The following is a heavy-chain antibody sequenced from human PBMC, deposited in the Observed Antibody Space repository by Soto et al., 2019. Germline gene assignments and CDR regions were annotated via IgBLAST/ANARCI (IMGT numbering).Heavy chain of an antibody. Sequence: SETLSLTCTVSGGSMSSFYWNWFRQPPGRGLEWIGYVHYSGSTNYNPSLKSRVTISVDTSKNQISLNLSSVTAADTAVYYCASWGFYYDMDPSKGWLAPGGQGTLVTVS. CDR2: VHYSGST. D-gene: IGHD3-22*01. J-gene: IGHJ5*02. CDR1: GGSMSSFY. V-gene: IGHV4-59*01. CDR3: ASWGFYYDMDPSKGWLAP.